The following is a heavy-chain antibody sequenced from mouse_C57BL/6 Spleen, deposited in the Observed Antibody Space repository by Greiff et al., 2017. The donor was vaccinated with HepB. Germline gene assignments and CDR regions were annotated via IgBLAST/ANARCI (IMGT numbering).Heavy chain of an antibody. V-gene: IGHV1-4*01. CDR2: INPSSGYT. CDR3: ERSPQGYGSHYYAMDY. J-gene: IGHJ4*01. Sequence: VQLQQSGAELARPGASVKMSCKASGYTFTSYTMHWVKQRPGQGLEWIGYINPSSGYTKYNQKFKDKATLTADKSSSTAYMQLSSLTSEDSAVYYCERSPQGYGSHYYAMDYWGQGTSVTVSS. CDR1: GYTFTSYT. D-gene: IGHD1-1*01.